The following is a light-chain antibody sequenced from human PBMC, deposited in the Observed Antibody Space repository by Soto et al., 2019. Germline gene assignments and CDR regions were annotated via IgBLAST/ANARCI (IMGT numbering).Light chain of an antibody. J-gene: IGKJ4*01. CDR1: QSISTW. V-gene: IGKV1-5*03. Sequence: IQLTQSPSSLSASVGDRVTITCRASQSISTWLAWYQQKPGKAPKLLIYKASSLESGVPSRFSGSGSGTEFTLTISSLQPDDSGSYYCQQHKSYPVTFGGGTKVDIK. CDR2: KAS. CDR3: QQHKSYPVT.